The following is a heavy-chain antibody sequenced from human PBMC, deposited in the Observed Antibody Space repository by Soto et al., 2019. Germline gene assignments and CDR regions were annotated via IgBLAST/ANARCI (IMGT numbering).Heavy chain of an antibody. CDR2: INAGNGNT. Sequence: GASVKVSCKASGYTFTSYAMHWVRQAPGQRLEWMGWINAGNGNTKYSQKFQGRVTITRDTSASTAYMELSSLRSEDTAVYYCARVTWSSPWFDPWGQGTLVTVSS. D-gene: IGHD6-19*01. J-gene: IGHJ5*02. CDR3: ARVTWSSPWFDP. CDR1: GYTFTSYA. V-gene: IGHV1-3*01.